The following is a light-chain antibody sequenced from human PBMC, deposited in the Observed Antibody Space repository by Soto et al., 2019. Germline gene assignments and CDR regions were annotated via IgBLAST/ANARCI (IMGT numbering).Light chain of an antibody. CDR2: EVN. Sequence: QSALTQPPSASGSPGQSVTISCTGTSRDVGAFNYVSWYQQHPGKAPKLMISEVNKRPSGVPHRFSGSKSANTASLTVSGLQAEDAADYFCSSHNPFGTLQIFGRGTKLTVL. V-gene: IGLV2-8*01. J-gene: IGLJ1*01. CDR1: SRDVGAFNY. CDR3: SSHNPFGTLQI.